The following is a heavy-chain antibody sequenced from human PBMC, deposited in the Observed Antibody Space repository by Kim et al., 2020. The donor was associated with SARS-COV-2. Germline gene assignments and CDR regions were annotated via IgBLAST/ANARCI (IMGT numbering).Heavy chain of an antibody. CDR1: GFTVGSSY. D-gene: IGHD2-15*01. Sequence: GGSLRLSCAASGFTVGSSYMNWVRQAPGKGLEWVSVIYSGGATYYANSVRGRFTISRDSSQNTLYLQMNSLRAEDTAVYYCARGRGSCSGGSCYDSWGQGTLVTVSS. CDR2: IYSGGAT. V-gene: IGHV3-53*01. CDR3: ARGRGSCSGGSCYDS. J-gene: IGHJ5*01.